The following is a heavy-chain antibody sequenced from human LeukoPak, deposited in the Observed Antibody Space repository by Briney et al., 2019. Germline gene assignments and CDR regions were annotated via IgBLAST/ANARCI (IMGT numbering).Heavy chain of an antibody. CDR1: GDSISSNTAS. V-gene: IGHV6-1*01. CDR2: TYYRSKWYN. J-gene: IGHJ4*02. D-gene: IGHD6-13*01. CDR3: AGSHSSTWYPDC. Sequence: SQTLSLTCAISGDSISSNTASWNWIRKSPSRGLEWLGRTYYRSKWYNEYAASVKSRTTINPDTSKNQFSLHLNSVTPEDTAVYYCAGSHSSTWYPDCWGQGTLVTVSS.